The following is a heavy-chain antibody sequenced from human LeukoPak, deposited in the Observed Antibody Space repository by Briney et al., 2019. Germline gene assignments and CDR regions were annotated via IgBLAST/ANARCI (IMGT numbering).Heavy chain of an antibody. D-gene: IGHD2-21*02. V-gene: IGHV3-7*01. CDR3: ARPYCGGDCYSDY. Sequence: GGSLRLSCAASGFTFSSYWMNWARQAPGKGLEWVASINHNGNVNYYVDSVKGRFTISRDNSKNTLYLQMNSLRAEDTAVYYCARPYCGGDCYSDYWGQGTLVTVSS. J-gene: IGHJ4*02. CDR1: GFTFSSYW. CDR2: INHNGNVN.